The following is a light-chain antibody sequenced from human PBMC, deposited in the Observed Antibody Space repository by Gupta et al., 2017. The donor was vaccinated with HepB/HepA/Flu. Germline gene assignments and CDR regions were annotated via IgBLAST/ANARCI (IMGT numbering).Light chain of an antibody. CDR2: CNG. CDR3: QSYDRSLSGSVV. V-gene: IGLV1-40*01. CDR1: SSNIGAGYD. Sequence: QSVLTQPPSVSGAPGQRVTIPCTGSSSNIGAGYDVHCYHQLPGTAAQLLIYCNGNRPSGVPDRFSGSKSGTSASLATTGLQAEDEADYYCQSYDRSLSGSVVFGGGTKLTVL. J-gene: IGLJ2*01.